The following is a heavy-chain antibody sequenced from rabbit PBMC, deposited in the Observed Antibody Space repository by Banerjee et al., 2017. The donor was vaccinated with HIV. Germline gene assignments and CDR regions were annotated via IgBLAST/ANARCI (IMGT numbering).Heavy chain of an antibody. V-gene: IGHV1S40*01. J-gene: IGHJ4*01. CDR1: GFTLSNYW. Sequence: QSLEESGGDLVKPGASLTLTCKASGFTLSNYWICWVRQAPGKGLEWIGCIGIGSGTTYYASWAKGRFTISKTSSTMVTLQMTSLTAADTATYFCARDLGGSSDLWGPGTLVTVS. CDR2: IGIGSGTT. D-gene: IGHD8-1*01. CDR3: ARDLGGSSDL.